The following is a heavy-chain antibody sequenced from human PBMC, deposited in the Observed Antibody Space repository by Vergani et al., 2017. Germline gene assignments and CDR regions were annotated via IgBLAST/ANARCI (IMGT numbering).Heavy chain of an antibody. J-gene: IGHJ6*02. D-gene: IGHD3-10*01. CDR3: ARDRAMVRGVIPNDGMDV. Sequence: QVQLVESGGGVVQPGRSLRLSCAASGFTFSSYGMHWVRQAPGKGLEWVAVIWYDGSNKYYADSVKGRFTISRDNSNNTLYLQRNSLRAEDTAVYYCARDRAMVRGVIPNDGMDVWGQGTTVTVSS. CDR2: IWYDGSNK. CDR1: GFTFSSYG. V-gene: IGHV3-33*01.